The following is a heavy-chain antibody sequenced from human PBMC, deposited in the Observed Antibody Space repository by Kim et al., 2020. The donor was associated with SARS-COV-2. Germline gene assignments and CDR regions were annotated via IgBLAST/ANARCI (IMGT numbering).Heavy chain of an antibody. CDR1: GFTFSSYG. J-gene: IGHJ6*02. CDR2: IWYDGSNK. D-gene: IGHD6-19*01. V-gene: IGHV3-33*08. Sequence: GGSLRLSCAASGFTFSSYGMHWVRQAPGKGLEWVAVIWYDGSNKYYADSVKGRFTISRDNSKNTLYLQMNSLRAEDTAVYYCAREMIAVAGPNLYYYYYGMDVWGQGTTVTVSS. CDR3: AREMIAVAGPNLYYYYYGMDV.